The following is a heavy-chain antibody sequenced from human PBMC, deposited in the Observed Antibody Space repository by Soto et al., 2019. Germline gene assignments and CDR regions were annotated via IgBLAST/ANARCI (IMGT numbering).Heavy chain of an antibody. V-gene: IGHV4-59*01. CDR2: IYHSGTT. CDR3: ATDMPFAGESLVGCDF. Sequence: LTCTVSGESIPGSYWSLIRPPPGKTLEWIGYIYHSGTTTYNPSLKSRVSISVDTSTNQFSLRLTPVIAADTAVYYCATDMPFAGESLVGCDFWGQGTLVTVSS. J-gene: IGHJ4*02. D-gene: IGHD2-2*01. CDR1: GESIPGSY.